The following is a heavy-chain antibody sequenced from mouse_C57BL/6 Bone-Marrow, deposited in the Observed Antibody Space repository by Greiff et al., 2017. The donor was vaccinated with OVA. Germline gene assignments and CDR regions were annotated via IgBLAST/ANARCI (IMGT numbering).Heavy chain of an antibody. Sequence: QVQLQQSGAELVRPGTSVKMSCKASGYTFTNYWIGWAKQRPGHGLEWIGDIYPGGGYTNYNEKFKGKATLTADKSSSTAYMQFSSLTSEDSAIYYGARWDLGYFDDWGKGTTLTVSS. V-gene: IGHV1-63*01. CDR2: IYPGGGYT. D-gene: IGHD3-1*01. CDR1: GYTFTNYW. J-gene: IGHJ2*01. CDR3: ARWDLGYFDD.